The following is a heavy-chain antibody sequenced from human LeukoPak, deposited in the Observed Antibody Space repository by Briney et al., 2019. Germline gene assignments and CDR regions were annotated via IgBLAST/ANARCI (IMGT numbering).Heavy chain of an antibody. Sequence: ASVKVSCKASGYTFTSYGISWVRQAPGQGLEWMGWISAYNGNTNYAQKLQGRVTMTTDTSTSTAYMELRSLRSDDTAVYYCARDYGGNKARKPTFLDYWGQGTLVTVSS. J-gene: IGHJ4*02. CDR3: ARDYGGNKARKPTFLDY. CDR2: ISAYNGNT. V-gene: IGHV1-18*01. CDR1: GYTFTSYG. D-gene: IGHD4-23*01.